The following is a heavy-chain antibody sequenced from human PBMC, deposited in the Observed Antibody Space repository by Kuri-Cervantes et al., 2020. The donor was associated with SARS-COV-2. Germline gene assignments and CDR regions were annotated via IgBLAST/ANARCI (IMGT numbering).Heavy chain of an antibody. CDR2: IYGGGST. Sequence: GESLKISCAASIFTVNSDYMSWVRQAPGKGLEWVSIIYGGGSTYYADSVKGRFTISRDNSKNTLYLQMNSLRAEDTAVYDCAREEVSYFDYWGQGTLVTVSS. CDR3: AREEVSYFDY. J-gene: IGHJ4*02. D-gene: IGHD3-22*01. CDR1: IFTVNSDY. V-gene: IGHV3-66*02.